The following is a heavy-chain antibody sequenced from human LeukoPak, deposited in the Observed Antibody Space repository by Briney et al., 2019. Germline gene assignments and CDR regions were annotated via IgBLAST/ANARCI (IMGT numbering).Heavy chain of an antibody. CDR2: INPNSGGT. CDR1: GYTFTGYY. D-gene: IGHD2-15*01. CDR3: ARSGGYCSGGSCYPNHFDY. V-gene: IGHV1-2*02. Sequence: ASVKVSFKASGYTFTGYYMHWVRQAPGQGLEWMGWINPNSGGTNYAQKFQGRVTMTRDTSISTAYMELSRLRSDDTAVYYCARSGGYCSGGSCYPNHFDYWGQGTLVAVSS. J-gene: IGHJ4*02.